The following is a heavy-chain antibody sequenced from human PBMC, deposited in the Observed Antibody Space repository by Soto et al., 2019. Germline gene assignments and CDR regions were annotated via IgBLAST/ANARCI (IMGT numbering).Heavy chain of an antibody. CDR1: GYTFTSYD. CDR2: MNPNSGNT. CDR3: WAASYGVYCSLDYYYGMDV. D-gene: IGHD4-17*01. J-gene: IGHJ6*02. V-gene: IGHV1-8*01. Sequence: ASVKVSCKASGYTFTSYDINWVRQATGQGLEWMGWMNPNSGNTGYAQKFQGRVTMTRNTSISTAYMELSSLRSEDTAVYYCWAASYGVYCSLDYYYGMDVWGQGTTVTVSS.